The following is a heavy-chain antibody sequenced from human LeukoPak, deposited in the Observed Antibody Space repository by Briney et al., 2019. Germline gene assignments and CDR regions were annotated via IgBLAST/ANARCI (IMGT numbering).Heavy chain of an antibody. V-gene: IGHV5-51*01. CDR1: GYSFTSYW. J-gene: IGHJ4*02. Sequence: LGESLKISCKGSGYSFTSYWIGWVRQLPGKGLEFMGIIYPGDSDTRYSPSFQGQVTISADKSISTAYLQCSSLKASDSAMYYCARHPYCSSTSCYAGDYWGQGTLVTVSS. CDR2: IYPGDSDT. CDR3: ARHPYCSSTSCYAGDY. D-gene: IGHD2-2*01.